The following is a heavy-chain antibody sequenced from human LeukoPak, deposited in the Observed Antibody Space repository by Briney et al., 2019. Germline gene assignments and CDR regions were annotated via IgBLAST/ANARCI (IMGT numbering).Heavy chain of an antibody. D-gene: IGHD2-8*01. CDR1: GYNFISYY. J-gene: IGHJ6*02. V-gene: IGHV1-46*01. CDR3: AREDVVLVDAVRYYYYGMDV. Sequence: GASVKVSCKASGYNFISYYMHWVRQAPGQGLEWMGIINPSGGITSYAQKFQDRVTMTRDTSTSTVYMELSSLKSEDTAVYYCAREDVVLVDAVRYYYYGMDVWGQGTTVTVSS. CDR2: INPSGGIT.